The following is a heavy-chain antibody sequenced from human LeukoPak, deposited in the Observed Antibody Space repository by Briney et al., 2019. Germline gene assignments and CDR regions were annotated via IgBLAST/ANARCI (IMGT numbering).Heavy chain of an antibody. J-gene: IGHJ5*02. CDR2: IYTSGST. V-gene: IGHV4-4*07. D-gene: IGHD1-26*01. CDR1: GGSISSYY. CDR3: ARDRGVRGGSYGTWFDP. Sequence: SETLSLTCTVSGGSISSYYWSWIRQPAGKGLEWIRRIYTSGSTIYNPSLKSRVTMSVDTSKNQFSLKLSSVTAADTAVYYCARDRGVRGGSYGTWFDPWGQGTLVTVSS.